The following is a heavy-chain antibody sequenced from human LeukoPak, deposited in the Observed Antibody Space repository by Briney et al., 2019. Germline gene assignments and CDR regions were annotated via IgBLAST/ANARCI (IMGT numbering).Heavy chain of an antibody. CDR1: GYTFTGYY. D-gene: IGHD1-26*01. V-gene: IGHV1-2*02. Sequence: ASVKVSCKASGYTFTGYYMHWVRQAPGQGLEWMGWINPNSGGTNYAQKFQGRVTMTRDTSISTAYMELSRLRSDDTAVYYCARGLIVGATTMKYWGQGTLVTVSS. CDR2: INPNSGGT. CDR3: ARGLIVGATTMKY. J-gene: IGHJ4*02.